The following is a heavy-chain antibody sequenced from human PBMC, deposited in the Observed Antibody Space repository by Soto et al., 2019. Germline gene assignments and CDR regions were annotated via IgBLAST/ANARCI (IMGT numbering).Heavy chain of an antibody. CDR2: IDNDGSSR. CDR1: GFTFSSNW. V-gene: IGHV3-74*01. CDR3: ATGSGWYSPDY. J-gene: IGHJ4*02. D-gene: IGHD6-19*01. Sequence: EVQLVESGGGLVQPGGSLRLSCAASGFTFSSNWMHWVRQGPGKGLVWVSRIDNDGSSRDYAASVRGRFTISRDNAKNTLWLEMSSLRAEDTAVYYCATGSGWYSPDYWGQGTLVTVSS.